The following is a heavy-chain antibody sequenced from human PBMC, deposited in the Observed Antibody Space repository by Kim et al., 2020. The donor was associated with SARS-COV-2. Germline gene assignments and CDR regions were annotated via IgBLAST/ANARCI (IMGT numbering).Heavy chain of an antibody. CDR3: AKDSGSGSYYNNGYSSGWYGEGPDY. J-gene: IGHJ4*02. CDR2: ISWDGGST. CDR1: GFTFDDYA. V-gene: IGHV3-43D*03. Sequence: GGSLRLSCAASGFTFDDYAMHWVRQAPGKGLEWVSLISWDGGSTYYADSVKGRFTISRDNSKNSLYLQMNSLRAEDTALYYCAKDSGSGSYYNNGYSSGWYGEGPDYWGQGTLVTVSS. D-gene: IGHD6-19*01.